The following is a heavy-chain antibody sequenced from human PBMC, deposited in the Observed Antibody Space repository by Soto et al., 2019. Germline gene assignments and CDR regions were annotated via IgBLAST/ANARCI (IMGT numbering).Heavy chain of an antibody. CDR2: IWYDGSNK. V-gene: IGHV3-33*01. CDR1: GFTFSSYG. D-gene: IGHD3-16*01. Sequence: QVQLVESGGGVVQPGRSLRLSCAASGFTFSSYGMHWVRQAPGKGLEWVAVIWYDGSNKYYAGSVKGRFTISRDNSKNTLYLQMNSLRAEDTAVYYCARDRLGDWYFDLWGRGTLVTVSS. J-gene: IGHJ2*01. CDR3: ARDRLGDWYFDL.